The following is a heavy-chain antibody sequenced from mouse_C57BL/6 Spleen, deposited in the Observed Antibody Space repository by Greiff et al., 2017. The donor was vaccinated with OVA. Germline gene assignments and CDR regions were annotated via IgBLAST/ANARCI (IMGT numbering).Heavy chain of an antibody. V-gene: IGHV1-80*01. CDR2: IYPGDGDT. J-gene: IGHJ1*03. CDR3: ARTCSSPDWYYDV. CDR1: GYAFSSYW. Sequence: QVHVKQSGAELVKPGASVKISCKASGYAFSSYWMNWVKQRPGKGLEWIGQIYPGDGDTKYNGKFKGKATLTADKSSSTAYMQLSSLTSEDSAVYFCARTCSSPDWYYDVWGTGTTVTVSS. D-gene: IGHD1-1*01.